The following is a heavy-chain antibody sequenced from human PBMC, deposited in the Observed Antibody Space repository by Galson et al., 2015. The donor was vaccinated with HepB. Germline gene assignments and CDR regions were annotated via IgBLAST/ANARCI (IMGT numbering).Heavy chain of an antibody. D-gene: IGHD1-14*01. CDR3: ARGPSENYYYGMDV. Sequence: SVKVSCKASGYTFTGYSMHWLRQAPGQRLEWLGWISAGNGNTKYSQKFQGRVTITRDTSASTAYMDLSSLKYEDTAVYYCARGPSENYYYGMDVWGQGTTVTVSS. CDR2: ISAGNGNT. J-gene: IGHJ6*02. V-gene: IGHV1-3*01. CDR1: GYTFTGYS.